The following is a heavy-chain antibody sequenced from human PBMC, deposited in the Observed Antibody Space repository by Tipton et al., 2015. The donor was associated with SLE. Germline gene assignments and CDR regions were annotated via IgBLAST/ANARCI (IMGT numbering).Heavy chain of an antibody. CDR2: VFYTGSP. Sequence: TLSLTCTVSGVSFSSYYWSWIRQSPGKRLEWIGSVFYTGSPKYNPSLDSRVTISVDTSKNQFSLKLGSVTAAETAIYYCAGGLAVAGTRDYWGNGTLVTVS. D-gene: IGHD6-19*01. V-gene: IGHV4-59*01. CDR3: AGGLAVAGTRDY. CDR1: GVSFSSYY. J-gene: IGHJ4*01.